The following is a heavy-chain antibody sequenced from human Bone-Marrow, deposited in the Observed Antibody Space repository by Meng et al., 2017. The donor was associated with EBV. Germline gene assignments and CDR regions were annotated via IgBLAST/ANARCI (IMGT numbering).Heavy chain of an antibody. J-gene: IGHJ4*02. D-gene: IGHD2-2*01. CDR1: CYTFSSYG. CDR3: ARENGKYCSSTSCLPDY. CDR2: ISAYNGDT. V-gene: IGHV1-18*01. Sequence: VQLVQSGVAVKKPGAQVKVACKASCYTFSSYGISWVGQAPGQGLEWMGWISAYNGDTNYAQKLQGRVTMTTDTSTSTAYMELRSLRSDDTAVYYCARENGKYCSSTSCLPDYWGQGTLVTVSS.